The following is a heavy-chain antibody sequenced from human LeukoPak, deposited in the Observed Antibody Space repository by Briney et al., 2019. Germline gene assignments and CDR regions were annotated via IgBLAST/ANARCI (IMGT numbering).Heavy chain of an antibody. Sequence: GGSLRLSCAASGFTFSSYSMNWVRQAPGKGLEWVSSISSSGSYIYYADSVKGRFTISRDNAKNSLYLQMNSLRAEDTAVYYCAREGLRAYYFDYWGQGTLVTVSS. V-gene: IGHV3-21*01. CDR2: ISSSGSYI. J-gene: IGHJ4*02. CDR1: GFTFSSYS. CDR3: AREGLRAYYFDY.